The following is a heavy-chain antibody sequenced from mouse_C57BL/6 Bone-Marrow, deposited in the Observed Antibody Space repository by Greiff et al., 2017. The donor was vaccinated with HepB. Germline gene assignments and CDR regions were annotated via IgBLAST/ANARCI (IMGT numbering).Heavy chain of an antibody. D-gene: IGHD2-4*01. CDR3: AAQLRRRRDYAMDY. J-gene: IGHJ4*01. Sequence: LQQSGAELVRPGASVKMSCKASGYTFTSYNMHWVKQTPRQGLEWIGAIYPGNGDTSYNQKFKGKATLTVDKSSSTAYMQLSSLTSEDSAVYFCAAQLRRRRDYAMDYWGQGTSVTVSS. CDR2: IYPGNGDT. V-gene: IGHV1-12*01. CDR1: GYTFTSYN.